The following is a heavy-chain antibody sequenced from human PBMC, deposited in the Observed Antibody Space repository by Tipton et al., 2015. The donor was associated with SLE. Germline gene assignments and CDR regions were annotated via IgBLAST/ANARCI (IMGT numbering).Heavy chain of an antibody. CDR1: GGSISSSSYY. CDR2: IYHSGST. Sequence: TLSLTCTVSGGSISSSSYYWGWIRQPPGKGLEWIGSIYHSGSTYYNPSLKSRVTISVDTSKNQFSLKLSSVTAADTAVYYCARDYSPEAYFDYWGQGQWSPSLQ. J-gene: IGHJ4*02. CDR3: ARDYSPEAYFDY. D-gene: IGHD6-13*01. V-gene: IGHV4-39*07.